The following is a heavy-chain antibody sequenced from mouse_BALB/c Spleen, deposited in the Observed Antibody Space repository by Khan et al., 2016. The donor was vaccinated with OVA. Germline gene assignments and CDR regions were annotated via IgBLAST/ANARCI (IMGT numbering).Heavy chain of an antibody. D-gene: IGHD2-3*01. Sequence: QVQLQQSGAELAKPGASVTLSCKASGYTFTDYEMHWVKQTPVHGLEWIGAIDPETGGTVYNQKFKGKATLTADKSSNTAYMELRSLTSEDSAVYYCTRGGDGYRDYFDYWGQGTTLTVSS. CDR2: IDPETGGT. CDR3: TRGGDGYRDYFDY. V-gene: IGHV1-15*01. CDR1: GYTFTDYE. J-gene: IGHJ2*01.